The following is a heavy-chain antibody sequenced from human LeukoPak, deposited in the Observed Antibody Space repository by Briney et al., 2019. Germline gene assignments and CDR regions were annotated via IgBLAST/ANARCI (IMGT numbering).Heavy chain of an antibody. CDR1: GYTFTSYY. CDR3: ARAGRLDYYDSSGYFYFDY. Sequence: GASVKVSCKASGYTFTSYYMHWVRQAPGQGLEWMGIINPSGGSTSYAQKFQGRVTMTRDTSTSTVYMGLSSLRSEDTAVYYCARAGRLDYYDSSGYFYFDYWGQGTLVTVSS. D-gene: IGHD3-22*01. J-gene: IGHJ4*02. CDR2: INPSGGST. V-gene: IGHV1-46*01.